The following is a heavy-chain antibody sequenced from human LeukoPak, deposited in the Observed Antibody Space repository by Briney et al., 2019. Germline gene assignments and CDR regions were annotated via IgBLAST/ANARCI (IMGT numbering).Heavy chain of an antibody. Sequence: SVKVSCKASGGTFSSYAISWVRQAPGQGLEWMGGISPIFGTANYAQKVQGRVTITADESTSTAYMELSSLRSEDTAVYYCARDRIQFSLSWFDPWGQGTLVTVSS. CDR3: ARDRIQFSLSWFDP. V-gene: IGHV1-69*01. CDR2: ISPIFGTA. J-gene: IGHJ5*02. D-gene: IGHD5-18*01. CDR1: GGTFSSYA.